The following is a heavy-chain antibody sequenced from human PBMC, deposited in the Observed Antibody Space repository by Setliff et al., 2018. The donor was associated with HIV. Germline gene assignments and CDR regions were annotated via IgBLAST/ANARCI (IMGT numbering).Heavy chain of an antibody. Sequence: GASVKVSCKASGGTFSIYAISWVRQAPGQGLEWMGGIIPIFGTANYAQKFQGRVTITTDESTSTAYMELSSLRSEDTAVYYCARDTRELSLSWGQGTLVTVSS. D-gene: IGHD3-16*02. J-gene: IGHJ5*02. CDR2: IIPIFGTA. CDR1: GGTFSIYA. V-gene: IGHV1-69*05. CDR3: ARDTRELSLS.